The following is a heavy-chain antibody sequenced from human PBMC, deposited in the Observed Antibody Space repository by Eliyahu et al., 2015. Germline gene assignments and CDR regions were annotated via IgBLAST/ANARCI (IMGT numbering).Heavy chain of an antibody. CDR3: ARGTLFSKEQWLLFNWFDS. D-gene: IGHD6-19*01. J-gene: IGHJ5*01. CDR2: INHSGST. Sequence: QVQLQQWGAGLLKPSETLSLTCAVYSESFSGYYWSWIRQSPGKGLEWIGEINHSGSTNYNPSLKSRVTISVDTSKNQFSLNLSSVTAADTAVYYCARGTLFSKEQWLLFNWFDSWGQGTLVTVSS. V-gene: IGHV4-34*01. CDR1: SESFSGYY.